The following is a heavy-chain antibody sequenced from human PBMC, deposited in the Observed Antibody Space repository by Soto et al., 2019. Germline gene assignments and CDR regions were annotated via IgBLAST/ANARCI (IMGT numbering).Heavy chain of an antibody. D-gene: IGHD1-26*01. CDR1: GGSISSGGYS. Sequence: GGSISSGGYSWSWIRQPPGKGLEWIGYIYYSGSTKYNPSLKSRVTISVDTSKNQFSLKLSSVTAADTAVYYCARRWGRTFDYWGQGTLVTVSS. CDR3: ARRWGRTFDY. V-gene: IGHV4-30-4*07. CDR2: IYYSGST. J-gene: IGHJ4*02.